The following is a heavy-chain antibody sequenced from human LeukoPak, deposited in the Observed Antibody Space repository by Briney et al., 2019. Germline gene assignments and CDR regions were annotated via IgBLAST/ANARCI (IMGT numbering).Heavy chain of an antibody. V-gene: IGHV3-33*01. CDR1: GFTFSSYG. J-gene: IGHJ4*02. Sequence: PGGSLRLSCAASGFTFSSYGMHWVRQAPGKGLERVAVIWYDGSNKYYADSVKGRFTISRDNSKNTLYLQMNSLRAEDTAVYYCARGPLFRPFDYWGQGTLVTVSS. CDR3: ARGPLFRPFDY. D-gene: IGHD3-9*01. CDR2: IWYDGSNK.